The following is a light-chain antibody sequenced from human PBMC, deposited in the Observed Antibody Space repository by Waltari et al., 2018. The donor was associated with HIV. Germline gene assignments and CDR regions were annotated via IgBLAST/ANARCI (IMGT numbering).Light chain of an antibody. CDR1: QSISSY. V-gene: IGKV1-39*01. J-gene: IGKJ1*01. CDR3: QQSYSTLRT. Sequence: TITCRASQSISSYLNWYQQKPGKAPKLLIYAASSLQSGVPSSFSGSGSGTDFTLTISSLQPEDFATYYCQQSYSTLRTFGQGTKVEIK. CDR2: AAS.